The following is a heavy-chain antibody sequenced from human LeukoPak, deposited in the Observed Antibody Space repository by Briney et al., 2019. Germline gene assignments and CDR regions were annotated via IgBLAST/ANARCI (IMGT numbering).Heavy chain of an antibody. CDR2: IYYSGST. CDR1: GGSIGSSSHY. J-gene: IGHJ4*02. D-gene: IGHD3-22*01. CDR3: ARQQYDSGAYDPPGSY. Sequence: LETLSLSCTVSGGSIGSSSHYWGWIRQPPGKGLEWIGSIYYSGSTDYNPSLKSRITISVDTTKNQFSLKLTSVTAADTAVYYCARQQYDSGAYDPPGSYWGQGTLVTVSS. V-gene: IGHV4-39*01.